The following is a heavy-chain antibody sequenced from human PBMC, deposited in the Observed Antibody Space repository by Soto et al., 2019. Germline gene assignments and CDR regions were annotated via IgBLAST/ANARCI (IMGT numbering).Heavy chain of an antibody. CDR1: GFTFSDYY. CDR3: AGKQSEPSGEYYFDY. V-gene: IGHV3-11*06. D-gene: IGHD3-10*01. CDR2: ISSSGTYT. J-gene: IGHJ4*02. Sequence: VQLVESGGGLVNPGGSLRLSCAASGFTFSDYYMSWIRQAPGKGLEWVSYISSSGTYTNYADSVKGRFTVSRDNAQNSLYLQMNSLTAEDTAVYYCAGKQSEPSGEYYFDYWGQGTLVTVSS.